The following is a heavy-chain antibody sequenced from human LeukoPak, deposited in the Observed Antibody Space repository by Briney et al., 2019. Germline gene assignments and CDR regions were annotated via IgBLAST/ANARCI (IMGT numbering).Heavy chain of an antibody. V-gene: IGHV3-23*01. Sequence: GGSLRLSCAASGFTFSSYGMSWVRQAPGKGLEWVSAISGSGGSTTYAQKFQGRVTMTRDTSTSTVYVELSSLRSEDTAVYYCARGGYRSPRDAFDIWGQGTMVTVSS. D-gene: IGHD6-25*01. CDR3: ARGGYRSPRDAFDI. J-gene: IGHJ3*02. CDR2: ISGSGGST. CDR1: GFTFSSYG.